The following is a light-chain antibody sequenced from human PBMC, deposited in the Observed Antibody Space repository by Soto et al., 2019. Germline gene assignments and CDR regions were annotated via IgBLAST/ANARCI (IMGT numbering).Light chain of an antibody. CDR1: SSNIGAGYD. Sequence: QAVVTQPPSVSGAPGQRVTISCTGSSSNIGAGYDVHWYQQLPGTDPKLLIYGNSNRPSGVPDRFSGSKSGTSASLAITGLQAEDEADYYCQSYDSSWVFGGGTKLTVL. V-gene: IGLV1-40*01. CDR2: GNS. J-gene: IGLJ3*02. CDR3: QSYDSSWV.